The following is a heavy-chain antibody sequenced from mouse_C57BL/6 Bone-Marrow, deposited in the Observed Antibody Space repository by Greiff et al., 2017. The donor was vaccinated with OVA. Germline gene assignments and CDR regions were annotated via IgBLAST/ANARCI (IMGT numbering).Heavy chain of an antibody. Sequence: VQLQQPGAELVKPGASVKLSCKASGYTFTSYWMHWVKQRPGQGLEWIGMIHPNSGSTNYNEKFKSKATLTVDKSSSTAYMQLSSLTSDDAAVYYCARGDHYYGSSDYCDYWGQGTTLTVSS. CDR1: GYTFTSYW. CDR2: IHPNSGST. V-gene: IGHV1-64*01. J-gene: IGHJ2*01. D-gene: IGHD1-1*01. CDR3: ARGDHYYGSSDYCDY.